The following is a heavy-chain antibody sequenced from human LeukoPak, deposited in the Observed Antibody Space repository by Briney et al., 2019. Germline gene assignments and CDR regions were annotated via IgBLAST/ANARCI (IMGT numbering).Heavy chain of an antibody. CDR1: GFTFNNSA. CDR3: ANSLCGGDCYSSYYYYGVDV. J-gene: IGHJ6*02. Sequence: PGGSLRLSCAASGFTFNNSAMTWVRQAPGKGLDWVSTISGRDGSTNYADSVKGRFTISRDNSKNTLYLQMNNLRADDTAVYYCANSLCGGDCYSSYYYYGVDVWGQGTTVFVSS. V-gene: IGHV3-23*01. D-gene: IGHD2-21*02. CDR2: ISGRDGST.